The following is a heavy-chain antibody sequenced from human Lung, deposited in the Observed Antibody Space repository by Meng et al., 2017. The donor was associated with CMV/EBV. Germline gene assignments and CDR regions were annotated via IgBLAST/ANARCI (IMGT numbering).Heavy chain of an antibody. D-gene: IGHD1-1*01. CDR2: INPNSGGT. CDR1: GYTFTGYY. CDR3: ARVYKTAPYVDA. J-gene: IGHJ5*02. Sequence: ASVKVSCKASGYTFTGYYLHWLRQAPGQGLEWMGWINPNSGGTTYARKFQGRVTMTRDTSINTADMELSGLTSDDTAVYYCARVYKTAPYVDAWGQGTLVXVSS. V-gene: IGHV1-2*02.